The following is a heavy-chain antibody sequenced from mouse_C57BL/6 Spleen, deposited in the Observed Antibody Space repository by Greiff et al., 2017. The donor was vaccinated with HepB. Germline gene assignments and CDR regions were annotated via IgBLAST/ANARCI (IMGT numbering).Heavy chain of an antibody. CDR2: ISSGSSTI. CDR3: ARFITTVVATGAMDY. Sequence: EVKLVESGGGLVKPGGSLKLSCAASGFTFSDYGMHWVRQAPEKGLEWVAYISSGSSTIYYADTVKGRFTISRDNAKNTLFLQMTSLRSEDTAMYYCARFITTVVATGAMDYWGQGTSVTVSS. J-gene: IGHJ4*01. D-gene: IGHD1-1*01. CDR1: GFTFSDYG. V-gene: IGHV5-17*01.